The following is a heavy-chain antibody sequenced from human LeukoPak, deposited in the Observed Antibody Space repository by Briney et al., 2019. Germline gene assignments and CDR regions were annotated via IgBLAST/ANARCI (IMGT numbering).Heavy chain of an antibody. V-gene: IGHV1-18*01. CDR1: GHTFTSYG. J-gene: IGHJ4*02. CDR3: ARESSPDYYGSSGYYVY. CDR2: ISAYNGHT. Sequence: ASVKVSCKASGHTFTSYGISWLRQAPGQGLEWMGWISAYNGHTNYAQNVQGRVTMTTDTSTSTAYMELRSLRSDDTAVYYCARESSPDYYGSSGYYVYWGQGTLVTVSS. D-gene: IGHD3-22*01.